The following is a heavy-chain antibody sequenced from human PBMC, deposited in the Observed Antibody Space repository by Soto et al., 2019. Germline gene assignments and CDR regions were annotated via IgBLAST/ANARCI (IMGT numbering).Heavy chain of an antibody. Sequence: QVQLVQSGAEVKKPGSSVKVSCKASGGTFSSYTISWVRQAPGQGLEWMGRIIPILGIANYAQKFQGRVTITADKSTSTAYMELSSLRSEDTAVYYCARVEYRYGTLFDYWGQGTLVTVSS. D-gene: IGHD5-18*01. CDR3: ARVEYRYGTLFDY. V-gene: IGHV1-69*02. CDR2: IIPILGIA. J-gene: IGHJ4*02. CDR1: GGTFSSYT.